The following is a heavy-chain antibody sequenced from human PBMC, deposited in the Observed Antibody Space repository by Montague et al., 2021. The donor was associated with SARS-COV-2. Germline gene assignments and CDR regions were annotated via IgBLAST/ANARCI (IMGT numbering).Heavy chain of an antibody. Sequence: SLRLSCAASGFTFSNYAMNWVRQDPGKGMEWVSGSCGSVGGTHYADYVKGRFTISSDNSKNVLYLQMNSLRAEDTALYYCAKDSYYYGLGYGMDVWGQGTTVTVSS. CDR1: GFTFSNYA. CDR3: AKDSYYYGLGYGMDV. V-gene: IGHV3-23*01. J-gene: IGHJ6*02. D-gene: IGHD3-10*01. CDR2: SCGSVGGT.